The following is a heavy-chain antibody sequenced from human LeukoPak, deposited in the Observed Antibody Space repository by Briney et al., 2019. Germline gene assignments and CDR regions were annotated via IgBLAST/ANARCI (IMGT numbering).Heavy chain of an antibody. J-gene: IGHJ4*02. V-gene: IGHV4-34*01. CDR1: GGSFSGYY. CDR3: ARVGGSGSHNVPFAY. D-gene: IGHD3-10*01. Sequence: SETLSLTCAVYGGSFSGYYWRWIRQPPGKGLEWIGEINHSGSTNYNPSLKSRVTISVDTSKNQFSLKLGSVTAADTAVYYCARVGGSGSHNVPFAYWGQGTLVTVSS. CDR2: INHSGST.